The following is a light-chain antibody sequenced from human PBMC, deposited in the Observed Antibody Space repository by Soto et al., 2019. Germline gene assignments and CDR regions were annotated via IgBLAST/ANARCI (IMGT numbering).Light chain of an antibody. CDR3: SSYAGSNNYV. CDR1: SSDVGGYNY. V-gene: IGLV2-8*01. Sequence: SVLTQPPSASGSPGQSVTISCPGTSSDVGGYNYVSWYQQHPGKAPKLMIYEVSKRPSGVPDRFSGSKSGNTASLTVSGLQAEDEADYYCSSYAGSNNYVFGTGTKLTVL. J-gene: IGLJ1*01. CDR2: EVS.